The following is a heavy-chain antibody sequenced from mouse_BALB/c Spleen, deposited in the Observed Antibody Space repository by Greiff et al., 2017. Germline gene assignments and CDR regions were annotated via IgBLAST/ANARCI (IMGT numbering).Heavy chain of an antibody. D-gene: IGHD1-1*01. CDR2: ISDGGSYT. V-gene: IGHV5-4*02. Sequence: EVMLVESGGGLVKPGGSLKLSCAASGFTFSDYYMYWVRQTPEKRLEWVATISDGGSYTYYPDSVKGRFTISRDNAKNNLYLQMSSLKSEDTAMYYCARDKSSCRFAYWGQGTLVTVSA. CDR3: ARDKSSCRFAY. CDR1: GFTFSDYY. J-gene: IGHJ3*01.